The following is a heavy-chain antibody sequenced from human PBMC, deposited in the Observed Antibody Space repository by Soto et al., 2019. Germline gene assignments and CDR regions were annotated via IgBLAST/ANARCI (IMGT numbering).Heavy chain of an antibody. V-gene: IGHV2-70*11. D-gene: IGHD6-19*01. Sequence: SGPTLVNPTQTLTLTCTFSGFSLNSDRMCLTWIRQPPGKALQWLARIDWDDDKYYSTSLRARLSISKDTSKNHVVLTMTNMDPLDTATYYCARVPPDASGWFADYWGQGILVTVS. CDR1: GFSLNSDRMC. CDR3: ARVPPDASGWFADY. CDR2: IDWDDDK. J-gene: IGHJ4*02.